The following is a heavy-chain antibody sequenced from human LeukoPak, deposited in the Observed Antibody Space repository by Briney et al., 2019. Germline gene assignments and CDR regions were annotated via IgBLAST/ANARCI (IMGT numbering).Heavy chain of an antibody. Sequence: GGSLRLSCAASGFTFDDYAMHWVRQAPGKGLEWVSGISWNSGSIGYADSVKGRFTISRDNAKNSLYLQMNSLRAEDTALYYCAKDYTRYNRNYYFDYWGQGTLVTVSS. CDR1: GFTFDDYA. CDR3: AKDYTRYNRNYYFDY. V-gene: IGHV3-9*01. J-gene: IGHJ4*02. D-gene: IGHD1-14*01. CDR2: ISWNSGSI.